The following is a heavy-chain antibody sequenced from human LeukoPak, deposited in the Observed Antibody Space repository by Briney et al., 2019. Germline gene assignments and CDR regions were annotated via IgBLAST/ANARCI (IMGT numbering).Heavy chain of an antibody. D-gene: IGHD3-22*01. J-gene: IGHJ3*02. CDR2: IYHSGST. V-gene: IGHV4-59*12. CDR1: GGSISSYY. CDR3: ARNYDSTNDAFDI. Sequence: SETLSLTCTVSGGSISSYYWSWIRQPPGKGLEWIGYIYHSGSTYYNPSLKSRVTISVDRSKNQFSLKLSSVTAADTAVYYCARNYDSTNDAFDIWGQGTMVTVSS.